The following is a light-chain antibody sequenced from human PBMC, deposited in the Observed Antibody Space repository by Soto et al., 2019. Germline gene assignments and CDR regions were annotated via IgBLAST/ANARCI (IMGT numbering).Light chain of an antibody. CDR3: QQYDNIPPT. CDR2: DAS. CDR1: QDISNY. J-gene: IGKJ3*01. V-gene: IGKV1-33*01. Sequence: DIQMTQSPSSLSASVGDRVTITCQASQDISNYLNWYQQKPGKAPKLLIYDASNLETGVPSSFSGSGSGTDFTFTISSLQPEDIATYYCQQYDNIPPTFGPGTKVDIK.